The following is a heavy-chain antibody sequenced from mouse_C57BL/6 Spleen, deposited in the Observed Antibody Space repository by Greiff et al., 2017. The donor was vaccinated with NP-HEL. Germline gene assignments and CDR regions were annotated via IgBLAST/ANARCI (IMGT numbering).Heavy chain of an antibody. J-gene: IGHJ4*01. V-gene: IGHV1-61*01. CDR1: GYTFTSYW. D-gene: IGHD1-1*01. CDR3: ERMEYYGSSLIYAMDY. Sequence: VQLQQPGAELVRPGSSVKLSCKASGYTFTSYWMDWVKQRPGQGLEWIGNIYPSDSDTHYTQKFKDKATLTVDKSSSTAYMQLSSLTSEDSAVYYCERMEYYGSSLIYAMDYWGQGTSVTVSS. CDR2: IYPSDSDT.